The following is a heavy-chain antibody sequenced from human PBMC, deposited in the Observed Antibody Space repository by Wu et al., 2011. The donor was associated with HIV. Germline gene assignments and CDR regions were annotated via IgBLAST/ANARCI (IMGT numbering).Heavy chain of an antibody. V-gene: IGHV1-2*02. CDR2: INPNSGGT. J-gene: IGHJ4*02. D-gene: IGHD3-10*01. CDR3: ARDGANHYYGSGSYSY. Sequence: QVQLVQSGAEVKKPGASVKVSCKASGYTFTGYYMHWVRQAPGQGLEWMGWINPNSGGTNYAQKFQGRVTMTRDTSISTAYMELSRLRSDDTTVYYCARDGANHYYGSGSYSYWGQGTLVTVSS. CDR1: GYTFTGYY.